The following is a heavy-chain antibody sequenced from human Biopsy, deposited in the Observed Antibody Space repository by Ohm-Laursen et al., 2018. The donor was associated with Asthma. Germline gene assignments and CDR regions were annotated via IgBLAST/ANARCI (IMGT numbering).Heavy chain of an antibody. V-gene: IGHV4-39*01. CDR3: ARHQEAAPYHYDGSIAY. CDR1: GGAIRTSGYY. Sequence: GTLSLTCSVSGGAIRTSGYYWGWIRQPPGKGLEWIGSMYYSGSAYYNPSLESRVTISVDTSKNQFSLKLSSVTAADTAVYFCARHQEAAPYHYDGSIAYWGQGIPVTVSS. D-gene: IGHD3-22*01. J-gene: IGHJ4*02. CDR2: MYYSGSA.